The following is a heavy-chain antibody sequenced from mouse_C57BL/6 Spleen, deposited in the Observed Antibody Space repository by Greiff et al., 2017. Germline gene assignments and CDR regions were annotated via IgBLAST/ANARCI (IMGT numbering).Heavy chain of an antibody. CDR3: ARYDYDKAGFAY. CDR1: GYTFTSYW. D-gene: IGHD2-4*01. J-gene: IGHJ3*01. Sequence: QVQLQQPGAELVMPGASVKLSCKASGYTFTSYWMHWVKQRPGQGLEWIGEIDPSDSYTNYNQKFKGKSTLTVDKSSSTAYMQLSSLTSEDSAVYYCARYDYDKAGFAYWGQGTLVTVSA. V-gene: IGHV1-69*01. CDR2: IDPSDSYT.